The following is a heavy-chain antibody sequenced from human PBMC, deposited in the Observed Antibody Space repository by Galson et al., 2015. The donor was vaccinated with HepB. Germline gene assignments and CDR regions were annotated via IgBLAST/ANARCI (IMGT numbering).Heavy chain of an antibody. Sequence: SLRLSCAASGFTFSSYGMHWVRQAPGEGLEWVAVISYDGSNKYYADSVKGRFTISRDNSKNTLYLQMNSLRAEDTAVYYCAKAGTDTAMVIGSAVVYYGMDVWGQGTTVTVSS. D-gene: IGHD5-18*01. J-gene: IGHJ6*02. V-gene: IGHV3-30*18. CDR2: ISYDGSNK. CDR1: GFTFSSYG. CDR3: AKAGTDTAMVIGSAVVYYGMDV.